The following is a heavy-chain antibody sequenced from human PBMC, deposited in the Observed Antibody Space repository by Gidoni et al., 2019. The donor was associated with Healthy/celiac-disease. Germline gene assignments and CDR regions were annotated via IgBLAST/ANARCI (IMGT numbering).Heavy chain of an antibody. D-gene: IGHD6-19*01. CDR2: ISYDGSNK. J-gene: IGHJ6*02. CDR1: GFTFSSYG. CDR3: AKEWRSLSSGTYGMDV. V-gene: IGHV3-30*18. Sequence: QVQLVESGGGVVQPGRSLRLSCAASGFTFSSYGMHWVRQAPGKGLEWVAVISYDGSNKYYADSVKGRFTISRDNSKNTLYLQMNSLRAEDTAVYYCAKEWRSLSSGTYGMDVWGQGTTVTVSS.